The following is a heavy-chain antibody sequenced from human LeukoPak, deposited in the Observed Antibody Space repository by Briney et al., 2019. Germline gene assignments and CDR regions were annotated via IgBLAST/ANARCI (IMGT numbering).Heavy chain of an antibody. J-gene: IGHJ4*02. D-gene: IGHD3-9*01. CDR1: GYTFTSYD. CDR2: MNPNSGNT. Sequence: ASVKVSCKASGYTFTSYDINWVRQATGQGLEWMGWMNPNSGNTGYAQKFQGRVTITRNTSISTAYMELSSLRSEDTAVYYCARDYYDILTAQPFDYWGQGTLVTVSS. CDR3: ARDYYDILTAQPFDY. V-gene: IGHV1-8*03.